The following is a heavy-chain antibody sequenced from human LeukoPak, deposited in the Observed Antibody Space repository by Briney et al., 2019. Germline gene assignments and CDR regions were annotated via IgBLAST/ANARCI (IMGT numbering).Heavy chain of an antibody. J-gene: IGHJ4*02. CDR2: ISSSSSYI. CDR1: GFTLSSYA. CDR3: ARGGSGWYGVY. Sequence: GGSLRLSCAASGFTLSSYAMSWVRQAPGKGLEWFSSISSSSSYIYYADSVKGRFTISRDNAKNSLYLQMNSLRAEDTAGYYCARGGSGWYGVYWGQGTLVTVSS. D-gene: IGHD6-19*01. V-gene: IGHV3-21*01.